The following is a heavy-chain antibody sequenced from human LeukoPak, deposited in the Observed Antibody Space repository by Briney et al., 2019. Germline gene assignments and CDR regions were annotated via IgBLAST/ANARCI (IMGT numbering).Heavy chain of an antibody. D-gene: IGHD6-19*01. J-gene: IGHJ4*02. V-gene: IGHV1-69*13. CDR1: GDTFSSYA. CDR3: AGPNSRYSSGWYVPFDY. Sequence: SLKDSCKASGDTFSSYAISWVRPTPGQGLEWVGGIIPIFGTANYEQKFQRRVTLTADESTSTAYMELSSMRSEDTAVYYCAGPNSRYSSGWYVPFDYWGQGTLVSVCS. CDR2: IIPIFGTA.